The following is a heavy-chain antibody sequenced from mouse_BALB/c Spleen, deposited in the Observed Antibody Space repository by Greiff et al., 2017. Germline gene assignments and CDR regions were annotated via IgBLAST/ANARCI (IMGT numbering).Heavy chain of an antibody. J-gene: IGHJ3*01. CDR2: IDPSDSET. CDR3: ARGRSGYEEG. V-gene: IGHV1S126*01. D-gene: IGHD3-1*01. CDR1: GYSFTSYW. Sequence: QVQLKQSGPQLVRPGASVKISCKASGYSFTSYWMHWVKQRPGQGLEWIGMIDPSDSETRLNQKFKDKATLTVDKSSSTAYMQLSSPTSEDSAVYYCARGRSGYEEGWGQGTLVTVSA.